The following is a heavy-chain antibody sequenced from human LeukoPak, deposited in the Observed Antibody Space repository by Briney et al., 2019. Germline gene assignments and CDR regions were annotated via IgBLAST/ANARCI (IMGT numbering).Heavy chain of an antibody. CDR1: GFTFSSYG. CDR2: ISYDGSNK. V-gene: IGHV3-30*18. Sequence: GRSLRLSCAASGFTFSSYGMHWVRQAPGKALEWVALISYDGSNKYYADSVKGRFTISRDNSKNTLYLQMNSLRAEDTALYYCAKTNTYYYDSSAYYPPDYWGQGTLVTVSS. D-gene: IGHD3-22*01. J-gene: IGHJ4*02. CDR3: AKTNTYYYDSSAYYPPDY.